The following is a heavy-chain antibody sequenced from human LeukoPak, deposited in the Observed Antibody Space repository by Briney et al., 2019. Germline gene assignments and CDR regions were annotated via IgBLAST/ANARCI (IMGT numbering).Heavy chain of an antibody. J-gene: IGHJ4*02. CDR3: ARWGDTAHFDY. V-gene: IGHV4-39*01. CDR2: IYYSGST. CDR1: GGSISSSNYY. D-gene: IGHD5-18*01. Sequence: SETLSLTCTVSGGSISSSNYYWGWIRQPPGKGLEWIGSIYYSGSTYYNPSLKSRVTISVDTSKNQFSLKLSSVTAADTAVYYCARWGDTAHFDYWGQGTLVTVSS.